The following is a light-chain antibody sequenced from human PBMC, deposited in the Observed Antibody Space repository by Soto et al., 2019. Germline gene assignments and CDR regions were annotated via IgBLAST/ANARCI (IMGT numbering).Light chain of an antibody. J-gene: IGKJ1*01. CDR3: QQYDTYWT. CDR1: QSISSW. V-gene: IGKV1-5*03. Sequence: DIQMTQSPSTLSASVGDRVTISFRASQSISSWLAWYQQKPVKAPNLLIYKASSLKSGVPLRFSGSGSGTEFTLTINSLQPDDFATYYCQQYDTYWTFGQGTKVDI. CDR2: KAS.